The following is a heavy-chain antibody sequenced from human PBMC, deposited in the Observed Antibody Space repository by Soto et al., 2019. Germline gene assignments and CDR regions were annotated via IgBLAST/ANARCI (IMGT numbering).Heavy chain of an antibody. Sequence: SETLSLTCAVYGGSFSGYYWSWIRQPPGKGLEWIGEINHSGSTNYNPSLKSRVTISVDTSKNQFYLKLSSVTAADTAVYYCARGRLLWFGELNWFDPWGQGTLVTVSS. J-gene: IGHJ5*02. V-gene: IGHV4-34*01. D-gene: IGHD3-10*01. CDR1: GGSFSGYY. CDR3: ARGRLLWFGELNWFDP. CDR2: INHSGST.